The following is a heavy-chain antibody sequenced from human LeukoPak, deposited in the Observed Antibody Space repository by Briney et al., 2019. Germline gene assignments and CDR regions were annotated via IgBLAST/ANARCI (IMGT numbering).Heavy chain of an antibody. Sequence: ASVKVSCKVSGYTFTRLSFSWVRQAPGHGLEWMGRVNAYNGKTEYSQKFQGRVTMTRETSSSTLHLELRSLGYDDTAVYFCARDTPQHLKRFDDWGQGTLVSVSS. D-gene: IGHD6-13*01. V-gene: IGHV1-18*01. CDR2: VNAYNGKT. J-gene: IGHJ4*02. CDR1: GYTFTRLS. CDR3: ARDTPQHLKRFDD.